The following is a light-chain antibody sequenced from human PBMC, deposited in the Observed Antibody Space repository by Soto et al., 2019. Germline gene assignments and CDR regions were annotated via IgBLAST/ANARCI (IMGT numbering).Light chain of an antibody. CDR1: QSVSSY. CDR3: QQHGTSTWT. V-gene: IGKV3-11*01. Sequence: EIVLTQSPATLSLSPGERATLSCRASQSVSSYLAWYQQKPGLAPRLLIYDASNRATGIPDRFSGSGSGTDFTLTISRLEPEDFAVYYCQQHGTSTWTFGQGTKV. J-gene: IGKJ1*01. CDR2: DAS.